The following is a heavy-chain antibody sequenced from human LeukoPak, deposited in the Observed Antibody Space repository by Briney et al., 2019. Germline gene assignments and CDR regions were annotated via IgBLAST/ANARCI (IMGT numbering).Heavy chain of an antibody. D-gene: IGHD6-19*01. CDR2: IYYSGST. Sequence: SETLSLTCTVSGGSISSGGYYWSWIRQHPGKGLEWIGYIYYSGSTYYNPSLKSRVTISVDTSKNQFSLKLSSVTAADTAVYYCARADPQYYYYGMDVWGQGTTVTVSS. CDR3: ARADPQYYYYGMDV. CDR1: GGSISSGGYY. J-gene: IGHJ6*02. V-gene: IGHV4-31*03.